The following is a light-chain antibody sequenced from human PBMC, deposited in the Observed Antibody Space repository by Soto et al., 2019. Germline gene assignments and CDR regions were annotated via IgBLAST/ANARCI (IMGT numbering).Light chain of an antibody. J-gene: IGKJ5*01. CDR3: QQSNDLVS. CDR1: QDINHY. Sequence: DIPMTQSPSSLSASVGDRVTITCQASQDINHYVNWYQQKPGKAPKLLIFDASTLKTGVPSRFSGSGSGTDFSFTISSLQPEDIATYYCQQSNDLVSFGQGTRLEIK. V-gene: IGKV1-33*01. CDR2: DAS.